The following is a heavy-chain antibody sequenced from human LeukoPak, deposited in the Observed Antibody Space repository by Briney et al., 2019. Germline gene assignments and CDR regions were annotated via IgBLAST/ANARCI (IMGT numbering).Heavy chain of an antibody. Sequence: SETLSLTCTVSGCSISSGYYWGWIRQPPGKGLEWIGSIYHSGSTYYNPSLKSRVTISVDTSKNQFSLKLSSVTAADTAVYYCARARGAETIDYWGQGTLVTVSS. CDR2: IYHSGST. V-gene: IGHV4-38-2*02. CDR1: GCSISSGYY. D-gene: IGHD3-10*01. J-gene: IGHJ4*02. CDR3: ARARGAETIDY.